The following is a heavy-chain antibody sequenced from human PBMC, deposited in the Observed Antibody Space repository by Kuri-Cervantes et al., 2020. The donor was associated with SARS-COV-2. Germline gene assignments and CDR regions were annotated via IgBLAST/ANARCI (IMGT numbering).Heavy chain of an antibody. CDR2: IYYSGST. V-gene: IGHV4-39*01. Sequence: SETLSLTCTVSGGSISSSSYYWGWIRQPPGKGLEWIGGIYYSGSTYYNPSLKSRVTISVDTSKNQFSLKLSSVTAADTAVYYCARSRKYYDILTGYYIPVYYYYMDVWGKGTTVTVSS. J-gene: IGHJ6*03. CDR1: GGSISSSSYY. CDR3: ARSRKYYDILTGYYIPVYYYYMDV. D-gene: IGHD3-9*01.